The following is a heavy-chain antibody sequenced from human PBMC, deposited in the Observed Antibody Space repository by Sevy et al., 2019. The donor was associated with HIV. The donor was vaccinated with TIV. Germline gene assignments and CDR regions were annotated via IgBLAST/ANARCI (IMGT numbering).Heavy chain of an antibody. CDR2: ISSSSSYI. V-gene: IGHV3-21*01. J-gene: IGHJ4*02. D-gene: IGHD6-13*01. CDR3: ARALLIAAAEIDY. Sequence: GGSLRLSCAASGFTFSSYSMNWVRQAPGKGLEWVSSISSSSSYIYYADSVKGRFTISRDNAKNSLYLQMNSLRAEDTAVYYCARALLIAAAEIDYWGQGTLVTVSS. CDR1: GFTFSSYS.